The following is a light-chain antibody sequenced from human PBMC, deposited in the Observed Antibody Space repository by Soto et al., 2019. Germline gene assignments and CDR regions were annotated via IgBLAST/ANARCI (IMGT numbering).Light chain of an antibody. CDR3: QQYGSSPRT. J-gene: IGKJ1*01. CDR1: QSVSYSY. V-gene: IGKV3-20*01. CDR2: GAS. Sequence: EIVLTQSPGTQSLSPGERASLSCRASQSVSYSYLAWYQQKPGQAPRLLIYGASSRATGIPDRFSGSGSGTDFTLTFSRLEPEDFAVYYCQQYGSSPRTFGQGTKVEIK.